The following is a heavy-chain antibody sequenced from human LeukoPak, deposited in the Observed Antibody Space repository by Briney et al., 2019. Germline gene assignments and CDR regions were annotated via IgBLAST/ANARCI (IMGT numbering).Heavy chain of an antibody. CDR3: ARDRNWNYLGNWFDP. Sequence: PGGSLRLSCAASGFTISSYSMNWVRQAPGKGLEWVSSISSSSSYIYYADSVKGRFTISRDNAKNSLYLQMNSLRAEDTAVYYCARDRNWNYLGNWFDPWGQGTLVTVSS. CDR2: ISSSSSYI. V-gene: IGHV3-21*01. CDR1: GFTISSYS. J-gene: IGHJ5*02. D-gene: IGHD1-7*01.